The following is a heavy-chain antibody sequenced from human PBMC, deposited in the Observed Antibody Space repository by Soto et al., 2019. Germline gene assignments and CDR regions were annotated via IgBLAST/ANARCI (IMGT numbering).Heavy chain of an antibody. CDR1: GGSFSGYY. Sequence: SETLSLTCAVYGGSFSGYYWSWIRQPPGKGLDRIGEINHGGSTNYNPSLKSRVTISIDTSKNQFSLKLSSVTAADTAVYYCASGGQTIIPKDWGQGTLVTVSS. V-gene: IGHV4-34*01. D-gene: IGHD5-12*01. CDR2: INHGGST. CDR3: ASGGQTIIPKD. J-gene: IGHJ4*02.